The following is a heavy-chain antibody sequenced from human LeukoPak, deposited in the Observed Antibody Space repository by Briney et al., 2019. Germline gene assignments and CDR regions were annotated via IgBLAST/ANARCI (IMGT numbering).Heavy chain of an antibody. CDR2: IIPILGIA. CDR3: ARGYSSGPTIDY. Sequence: SVKVSCKASGYTFTGYYMHWVRQAPGQGLEWMGWIIPILGIANYAQKFQGRVTITADKSTSTAYMELSSLRSEDTAVYYCARGYSSGPTIDYWGQGTLVTVSS. J-gene: IGHJ4*02. D-gene: IGHD6-19*01. CDR1: GYTFTGYY. V-gene: IGHV1-69*10.